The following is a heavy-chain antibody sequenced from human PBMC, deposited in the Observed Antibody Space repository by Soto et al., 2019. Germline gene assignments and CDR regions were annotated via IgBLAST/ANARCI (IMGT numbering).Heavy chain of an antibody. J-gene: IGHJ4*02. CDR2: INWSSGVI. Sequence: GGSLRLSCAASGFIFDDYAMHWVRQAPGKGLEWVSSINWSSGVIYYADSVKGRFTISRDNAKNSLYLQMNSLRAEDTAFYYCAKDIGKGGNSPFDYWGQGTLVTVSS. V-gene: IGHV3-9*01. D-gene: IGHD1-26*01. CDR1: GFIFDDYA. CDR3: AKDIGKGGNSPFDY.